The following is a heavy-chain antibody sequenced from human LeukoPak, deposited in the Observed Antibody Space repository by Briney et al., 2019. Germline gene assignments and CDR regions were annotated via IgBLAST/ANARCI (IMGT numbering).Heavy chain of an antibody. D-gene: IGHD5-12*01. V-gene: IGHV4-39*07. J-gene: IGHJ5*02. Sequence: SETLSLTCTVSGGSISSGSYLWGWIRQPPGEGLEWIGSIYYSGTTYYNPSLKSRVTISVDTSKNQFSLKLSSVTAADTAVYYCTSLNSGYGGWFDHWGQGTLVTVSS. CDR3: TSLNSGYGGWFDH. CDR1: GGSISSGSYL. CDR2: IYYSGTT.